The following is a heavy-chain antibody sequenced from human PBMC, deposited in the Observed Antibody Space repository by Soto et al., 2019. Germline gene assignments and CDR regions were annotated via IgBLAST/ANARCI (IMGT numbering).Heavy chain of an antibody. Sequence: PSETLSLTCAVYGGSFSGYYWSWRRQPPGKGLEWIGEINHSGSTNYNPSLKSRVTISVDTSKNQFSLKLSSVTAADTAVYYCARGGGDGYNLFDYWGQGTLVTVSS. CDR3: ARGGGDGYNLFDY. J-gene: IGHJ4*02. CDR1: GGSFSGYY. CDR2: INHSGST. D-gene: IGHD3-16*01. V-gene: IGHV4-34*01.